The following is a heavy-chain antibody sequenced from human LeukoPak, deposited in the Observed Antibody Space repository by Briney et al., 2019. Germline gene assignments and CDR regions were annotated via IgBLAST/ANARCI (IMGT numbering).Heavy chain of an antibody. CDR1: GYSISSAYY. J-gene: IGHJ6*03. D-gene: IGHD2-2*01. CDR2: IYHSGST. V-gene: IGHV4-38-2*02. CDR3: ARQGACSSTSCTYYYYYYMDV. Sequence: SETLSLTCTVSGYSISSAYYWGWIRQPPGKGLEWIGTIYHSGSTDYNPSLKSRVTISLDTSKNQFSLKLSSVTAADTAVYYCARQGACSSTSCTYYYYYYMDVWGKGTTVTISS.